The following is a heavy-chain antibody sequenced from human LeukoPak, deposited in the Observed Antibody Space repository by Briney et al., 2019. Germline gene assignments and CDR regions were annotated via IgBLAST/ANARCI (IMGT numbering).Heavy chain of an antibody. CDR2: IIPILGIA. CDR1: GGTFSSYA. CDR3: ARGKPGDNFDY. J-gene: IGHJ4*02. V-gene: IGHV1-69*04. Sequence: SVKVPCKASGGTFSSYAISWVRQAPGQGLEWMGRIIPILGIANYAQKFQGRVTITADKSTSTAYMELSSLRSEDTAVYYCARGKPGDNFDYWGQGTLVTVSS. D-gene: IGHD3-10*01.